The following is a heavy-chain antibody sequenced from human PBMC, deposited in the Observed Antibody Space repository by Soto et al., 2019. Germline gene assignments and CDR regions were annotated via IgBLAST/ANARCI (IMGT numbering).Heavy chain of an antibody. CDR2: ISSSSTYI. CDR1: GFTFSRYS. J-gene: IGHJ4*02. Sequence: EVHLVESGGGLVQPGGSLRLSCEGSGFTFSRYSMNWVRQAPGKGLEWVASISSSSTYIYYGDSVKGRFTIARDNAKNSLYLQMDSLRDEDTALYYCASEYCTGNSCYSRIFDYWGQGTLVTVSS. V-gene: IGHV3-21*01. CDR3: ASEYCTGNSCYSRIFDY. D-gene: IGHD2-21*01.